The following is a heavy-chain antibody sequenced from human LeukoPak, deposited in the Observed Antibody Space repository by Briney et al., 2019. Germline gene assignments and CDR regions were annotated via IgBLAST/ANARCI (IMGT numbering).Heavy chain of an antibody. CDR1: GYSFTNYW. D-gene: IGHD3-10*01. V-gene: IGHV5-51*01. Sequence: GESLKISGRGSGYSFTNYWIGWVRQIPGKGLEWMGIIYPGDSHTRYSPSFQGQVTISADKSISTAYLQWSSLKASDTAMYYCARGFEGSDFDYWGQGTLVTVSS. J-gene: IGHJ4*02. CDR2: IYPGDSHT. CDR3: ARGFEGSDFDY.